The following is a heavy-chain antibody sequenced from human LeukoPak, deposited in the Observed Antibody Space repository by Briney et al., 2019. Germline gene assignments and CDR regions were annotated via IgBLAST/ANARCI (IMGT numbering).Heavy chain of an antibody. Sequence: DSVKGRITISRDNAKNSLYLQINSLRAEDTAVYYCAKEYSSGWSDYWGQGTLVTVSS. D-gene: IGHD6-19*01. CDR3: AKEYSSGWSDY. J-gene: IGHJ4*02. V-gene: IGHV3-7*04.